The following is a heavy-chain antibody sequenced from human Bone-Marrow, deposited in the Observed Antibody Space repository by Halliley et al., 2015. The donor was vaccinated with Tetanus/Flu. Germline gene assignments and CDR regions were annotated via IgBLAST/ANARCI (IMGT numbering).Heavy chain of an antibody. Sequence: SLRLSCAASGFIFSDYWMTWVRQAPGKGLEWVANIKQDGREKYYVDSVKGRFTISRDNGKRSLFLQMNSLRADDTAIYLCATARGLDQWGQGTLVTVSS. CDR2: IKQDGREK. CDR1: GFIFSDYW. V-gene: IGHV3-7*01. CDR3: ATARGLDQ. J-gene: IGHJ4*02.